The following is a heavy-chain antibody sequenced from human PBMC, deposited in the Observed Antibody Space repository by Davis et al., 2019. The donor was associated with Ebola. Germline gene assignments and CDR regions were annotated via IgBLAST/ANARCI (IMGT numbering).Heavy chain of an antibody. J-gene: IGHJ4*02. CDR2: IIPILGPG. CDR3: AREGGYSSGWPYFDN. D-gene: IGHD6-19*01. V-gene: IGHV1-69*06. Sequence: AASAKVSCKASGGTFSSYAISWVRQAPGQGLEWMGGIIPILGPGNYGQKFQGRVTITADKSTSTAYMELSSLRYEDTAVYYCAREGGYSSGWPYFDNWGQGTLVTVSS. CDR1: GGTFSSYA.